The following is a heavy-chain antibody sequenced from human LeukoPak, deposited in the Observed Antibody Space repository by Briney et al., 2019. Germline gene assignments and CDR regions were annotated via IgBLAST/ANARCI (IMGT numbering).Heavy chain of an antibody. V-gene: IGHV3-21*01. J-gene: IGHJ6*03. CDR1: GFTFSSYS. CDR2: ISSSSSYI. D-gene: IGHD2-15*01. Sequence: PGGSLRLSCAASGFTFSSYSMNWVRQAPGKGLEWVSSISSSSSYIYYADSVKGRFTISRDNAKNSLYLQMNSLRAEDTAVYYCARAGILCSGGSRYSTQRGYYYYYYMDVWGKGTTVTISS. CDR3: ARAGILCSGGSRYSTQRGYYYYYYMDV.